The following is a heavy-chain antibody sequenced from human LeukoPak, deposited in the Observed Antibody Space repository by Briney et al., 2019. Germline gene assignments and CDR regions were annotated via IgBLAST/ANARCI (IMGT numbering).Heavy chain of an antibody. V-gene: IGHV3-33*01. CDR1: GFTFSSYG. D-gene: IGHD3-10*01. CDR2: IWYDGSNK. Sequence: GGSLRLSCAASGFTFSSYGMHWVRQAPGKGLEWVAVIWYDGSNKYYADSVKGRFTISRDNAKNSLYLQMNSLRAEDTAVYYCARGGGEDYWGQGTLVTVSS. J-gene: IGHJ4*02. CDR3: ARGGGEDY.